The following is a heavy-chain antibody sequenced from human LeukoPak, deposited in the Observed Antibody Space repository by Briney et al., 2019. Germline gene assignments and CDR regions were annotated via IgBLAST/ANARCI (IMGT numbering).Heavy chain of an antibody. V-gene: IGHV3-30*03. Sequence: GGSLRLSCAASGFTFSSYGMHWVRQAPGKGLEWVAVISYDGSNKYYADSVKGRFTISRDNAKNSLYLQMNSLRAEDTAVYYCARESYGSGVYYFDYWGQGTLVTVSS. CDR2: ISYDGSNK. J-gene: IGHJ4*02. D-gene: IGHD3-10*01. CDR3: ARESYGSGVYYFDY. CDR1: GFTFSSYG.